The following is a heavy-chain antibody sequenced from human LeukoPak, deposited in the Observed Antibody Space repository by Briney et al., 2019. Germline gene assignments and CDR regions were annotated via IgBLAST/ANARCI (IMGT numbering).Heavy chain of an antibody. CDR3: ARVAPGHDIGRGYFDY. CDR1: GFTFSIYS. D-gene: IGHD2-21*01. Sequence: GGSLRLSCAASGFTFSIYSMNWVRQAPGKGLEWVSYITSNSGTIYYTDSVKGRFTISRDNAKNSLYLQMNSLRAEDTAVYYCARVAPGHDIGRGYFDYWGQGTLVTVSS. V-gene: IGHV3-48*01. CDR2: ITSNSGTI. J-gene: IGHJ4*02.